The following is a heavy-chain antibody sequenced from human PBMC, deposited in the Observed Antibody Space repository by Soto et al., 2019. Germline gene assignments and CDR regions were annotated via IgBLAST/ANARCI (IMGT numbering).Heavy chain of an antibody. V-gene: IGHV2-5*02. CDR3: AHGSCFGADCYPNPYFDF. J-gene: IGHJ4*02. D-gene: IGHD2-21*02. CDR1: GFSLSTTEER. Sequence: QITLKESGPTLVKPTQTLTLTCTFSGFSLSTTEERVGWIRQPPGKAPEWLALIYWDDDKRYSPSLKTRLTITQDTSKNHVVLTVTNVDPVDTATYYCAHGSCFGADCYPNPYFDFWGQGILVTVSS. CDR2: IYWDDDK.